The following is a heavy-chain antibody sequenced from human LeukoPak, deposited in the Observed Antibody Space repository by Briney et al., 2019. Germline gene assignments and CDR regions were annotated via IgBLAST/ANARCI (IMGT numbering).Heavy chain of an antibody. Sequence: SETLSLTCTVSGGSIKSLFWSWVRQPPGERLEWIGYIFHSGSTNYNPSLKSRVTISVDTSKNQFSLRLTSVTAADTAVYYCVRTNPWDLTYYFDYWGQGTLVTVSS. CDR2: IFHSGST. J-gene: IGHJ4*02. D-gene: IGHD1-14*01. V-gene: IGHV4-59*11. CDR3: VRTNPWDLTYYFDY. CDR1: GGSIKSLF.